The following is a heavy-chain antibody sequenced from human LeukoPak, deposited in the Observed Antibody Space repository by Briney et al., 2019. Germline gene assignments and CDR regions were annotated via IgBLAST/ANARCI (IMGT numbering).Heavy chain of an antibody. CDR1: GFTFSNAW. D-gene: IGHD6-13*01. CDR3: TKLILAAADTGDY. J-gene: IGHJ4*02. CDR2: IKSKTDSGTT. V-gene: IGHV3-15*01. Sequence: PGGSLRLSCAASGFTFSNAWMSWVRQAPGKGREWVGRIKSKTDSGTTDYAAPVKGRFTISRDDSKNTLYLQMNSLKTEDTAVYYCTKLILAAADTGDYWGQGTLVTVSS.